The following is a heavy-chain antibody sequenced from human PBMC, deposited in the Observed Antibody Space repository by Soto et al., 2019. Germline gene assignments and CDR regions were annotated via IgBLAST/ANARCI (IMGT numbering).Heavy chain of an antibody. J-gene: IGHJ4*02. D-gene: IGHD3-16*01. CDR3: ARVWGSIDY. CDR1: GYTFTNYD. CDR2: MNPKSGNT. V-gene: IGHV1-8*01. Sequence: QVQLVQSGAEVKKPGASVKVSRRASGYTFTNYDINWVRQATGQGLEWMGWMNPKSGNTGFAQQFQGRVTMTRNTAISTAYMELSSLRSEDTAVYYCARVWGSIDYWGQGTLVTVSS.